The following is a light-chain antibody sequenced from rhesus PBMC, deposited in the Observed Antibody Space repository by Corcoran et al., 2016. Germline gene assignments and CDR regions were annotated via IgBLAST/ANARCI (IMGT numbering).Light chain of an antibody. CDR2: GAS. V-gene: IGKV3-10*01. Sequence: QVILTQSPATLSLSPGERATLSCRASQSVNTFLAWYHQKPGQAPRLLIYGASSMSTGIPDSFSGSGSEIDFTRTISNLEPEDVGVYHCFQHTSGWTFGQGTKVDI. CDR1: QSVNTF. CDR3: FQHTSGWT. J-gene: IGKJ1*01.